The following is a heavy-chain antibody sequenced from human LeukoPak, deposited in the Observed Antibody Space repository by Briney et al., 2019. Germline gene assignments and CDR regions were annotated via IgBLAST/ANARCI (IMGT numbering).Heavy chain of an antibody. CDR1: GGSISSYY. CDR2: IYYSGST. J-gene: IGHJ5*02. CDR3: ARVDGGNSGNH. D-gene: IGHD4-23*01. V-gene: IGHV4-39*07. Sequence: SETLSLTCTVSGGSISSYYWGWIRQPPGKGLEWIGSIYYSGSTYYNPSLKSRVTISVDTSKNQFSLKLSSVTAADTAVYYCARVDGGNSGNHWGQGTLVTVSS.